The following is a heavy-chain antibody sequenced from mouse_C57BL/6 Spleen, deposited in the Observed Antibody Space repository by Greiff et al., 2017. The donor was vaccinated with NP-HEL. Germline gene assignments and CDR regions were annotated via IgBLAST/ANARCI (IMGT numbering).Heavy chain of an antibody. D-gene: IGHD1-1*01. J-gene: IGHJ4*01. CDR3: ARGAAGDGSNLDY. V-gene: IGHV1-59*01. Sequence: QVQLQQPGAELVRPGTSVKLSCKASGYTFTSYWMHWVKQRPGQGLEWIGVIDPSDSYTNYNQKFKGKATLTVDTSSSTAYMQRSSLTSEDSAVYYCARGAAGDGSNLDYWGQGTSVTVSS. CDR2: IDPSDSYT. CDR1: GYTFTSYW.